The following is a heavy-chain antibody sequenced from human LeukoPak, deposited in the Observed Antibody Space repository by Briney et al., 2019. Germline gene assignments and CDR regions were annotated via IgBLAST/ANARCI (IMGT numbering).Heavy chain of an antibody. J-gene: IGHJ4*02. Sequence: PGGSLRLSCAASGFTFSSYSMNWVRQAPGKGLEWVSSISSSSSYIYYADSVKGRFTISRDNAKNSLYLQMNSLRAEDTAVYYCARDRTGVRQLVLFDYWGQGTLVTVSS. D-gene: IGHD6-6*01. V-gene: IGHV3-21*01. CDR2: ISSSSSYI. CDR3: ARDRTGVRQLVLFDY. CDR1: GFTFSSYS.